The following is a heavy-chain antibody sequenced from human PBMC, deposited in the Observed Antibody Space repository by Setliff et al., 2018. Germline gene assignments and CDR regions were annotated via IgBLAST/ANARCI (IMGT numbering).Heavy chain of an antibody. CDR1: GYTFSTYG. D-gene: IGHD3-10*01. CDR3: ARVESMVRGKNILRHFDY. J-gene: IGHJ4*02. V-gene: IGHV1-18*01. Sequence: ASVKVSCKASGYTFSTYGVSWVRQAPGQGLEWMGWISAYKGNTNYAQNLQGRLTLTTDISTSTAYMELGSLTTDDTAVYYCARVESMVRGKNILRHFDYWGQGIQVTVSS. CDR2: ISAYKGNT.